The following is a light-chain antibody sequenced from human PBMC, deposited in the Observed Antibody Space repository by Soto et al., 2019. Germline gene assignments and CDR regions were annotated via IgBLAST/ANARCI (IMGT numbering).Light chain of an antibody. CDR3: QQYDSFPIT. V-gene: IGKV1-5*03. J-gene: IGKJ5*01. CDR2: RAS. Sequence: DIQMTQSPSTLSASIGDSVTITCRASQSIRTWLAWHQQKPGKAPNLLIYRASSLGSGVSSRFSGSGSWTEFTLTISSLQPGDFATYYCQQYDSFPITFGQGTRLEIK. CDR1: QSIRTW.